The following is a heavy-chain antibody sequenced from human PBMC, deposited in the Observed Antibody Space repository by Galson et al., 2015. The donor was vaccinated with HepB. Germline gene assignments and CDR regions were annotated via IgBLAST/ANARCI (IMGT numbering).Heavy chain of an antibody. V-gene: IGHV4-61*08. J-gene: IGHJ5*02. CDR1: GGSISSGDYY. CDR2: IHYSGST. Sequence: ETLSLTCTVSGGSISSGDYYWSWVRQTPGNGLEWIGYIHYSGSTSFNPSLGGRVTMSVDTSKNQFSLKLNSVTAADTAVYYCAKEVVVVPAAIGYSRGWFDPWGQGTLVTVSS. D-gene: IGHD2-2*01. CDR3: AKEVVVVPAAIGYSRGWFDP.